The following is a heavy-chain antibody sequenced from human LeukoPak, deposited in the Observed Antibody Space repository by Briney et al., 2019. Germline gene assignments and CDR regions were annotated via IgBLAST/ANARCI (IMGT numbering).Heavy chain of an antibody. J-gene: IGHJ4*02. CDR2: RDQDGSEK. CDR3: ASGAGWESGY. CDR1: GSTSSRNF. Sequence: GGSLRLSCAVSGSTSSRNFMSWVRQTPEKGLERVANRDQDGSEKNYEDSVKGRFTISRDNAKNSLFLQMHSLRAEDTAIYYCASGAGWESGYWGQGTLVTVSS. D-gene: IGHD1-26*01. V-gene: IGHV3-7*01.